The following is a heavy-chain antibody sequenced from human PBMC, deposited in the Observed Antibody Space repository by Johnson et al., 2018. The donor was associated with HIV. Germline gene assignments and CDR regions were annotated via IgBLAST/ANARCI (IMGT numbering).Heavy chain of an antibody. J-gene: IGHJ3*02. D-gene: IGHD6-13*01. V-gene: IGHV3-11*04. CDR1: GFTFSDYY. CDR3: ARSYSSLDTFDI. Sequence: QVQLVESGGGLVKPGGSLRLSCAASGFTFSDYYMIWIRQAPGKGLEWLSYITSSGTSSYYADSVKGRLTISRDNAKNSLYLQMNSLRAEDTAVYYCARSYSSLDTFDIWGQGTMVTVSS. CDR2: ITSSGTSS.